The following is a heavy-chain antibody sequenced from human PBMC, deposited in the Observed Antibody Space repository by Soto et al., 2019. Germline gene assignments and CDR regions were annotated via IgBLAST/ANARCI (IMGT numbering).Heavy chain of an antibody. CDR2: IGTIGDT. Sequence: SGGSLRLSCAASGFTFSDYDMHWVRQAAGKGLEWVSAIGTIGDTFYPDSVKGRFTISRENAKNSLYLQMNSLRVGDTAVYFCARGNYDSTGGAFDIWGPGTMVTVSS. CDR1: GFTFSDYD. D-gene: IGHD3-16*01. J-gene: IGHJ3*02. V-gene: IGHV3-13*01. CDR3: ARGNYDSTGGAFDI.